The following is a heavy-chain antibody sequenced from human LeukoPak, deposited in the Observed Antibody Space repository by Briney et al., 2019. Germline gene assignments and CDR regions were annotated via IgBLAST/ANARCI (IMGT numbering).Heavy chain of an antibody. J-gene: IGHJ3*02. D-gene: IGHD4-11*01. CDR2: IXXXXSEX. CDR1: GFTFSSYW. CDR3: ANQNGDYSHAFDI. Sequence: GGSLRLSCAASGFTFSSYWMSXXXXXPGXXXXXXXXIXXXXSEXYXXXXVKGXXXIXXXXAKNSLYLQMNSLRAEDTAVYYCANQNGDYSHAFDIWGQGTMVTVSS. V-gene: IGHV3-7*05.